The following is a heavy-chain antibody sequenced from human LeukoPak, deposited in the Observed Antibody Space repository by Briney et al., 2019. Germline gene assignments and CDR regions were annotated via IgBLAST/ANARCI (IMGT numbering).Heavy chain of an antibody. CDR1: GGTFSGYY. CDR3: ARGNTAMPTHAFDI. J-gene: IGHJ3*02. V-gene: IGHV4-34*01. D-gene: IGHD5-18*01. CDR2: INHSGSI. Sequence: SETLSLTCAVYGGTFSGYYWSWIRQPPGKGLEWIGEINHSGSIYFTPSLKSRVTISVDTSKNQFSLKLSSVTAADTAVYYCARGNTAMPTHAFDIWGQGTMVTVSS.